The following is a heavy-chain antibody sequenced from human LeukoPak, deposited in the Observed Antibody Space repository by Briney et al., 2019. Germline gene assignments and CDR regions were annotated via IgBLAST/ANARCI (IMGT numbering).Heavy chain of an antibody. V-gene: IGHV1-18*01. CDR1: GYTFTSYG. CDR2: ISAYNGNT. CDR3: ARYYYGSGSYYSNYYYYYMDV. D-gene: IGHD3-10*01. J-gene: IGHJ6*03. Sequence: ASVKVSCKASGYTFTSYGISWVRQAPGQGLEWMGWISAYNGNTNYAQKLQGRVTMTTDTSTSTAYMELRSLRSDDTAVYYCARYYYGSGSYYSNYYYYYMDVWGKGTTVTIPS.